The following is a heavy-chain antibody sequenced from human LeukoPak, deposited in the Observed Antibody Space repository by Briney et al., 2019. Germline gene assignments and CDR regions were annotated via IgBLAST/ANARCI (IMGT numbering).Heavy chain of an antibody. J-gene: IGHJ4*02. V-gene: IGHV3-9*01. CDR2: ISWNSGSI. D-gene: IGHD1-26*01. CDR1: GFTFDDYA. CDR3: AKDYYRFDY. Sequence: SGGSLRLSCAASGFTFDDYAMHWVRQAPGKGLEWVSGISWNSGSIGYADSVKGRFTISRDNSKNTLYLQMNSLRAEDTAVYYCAKDYYRFDYWGQGTLVTVSS.